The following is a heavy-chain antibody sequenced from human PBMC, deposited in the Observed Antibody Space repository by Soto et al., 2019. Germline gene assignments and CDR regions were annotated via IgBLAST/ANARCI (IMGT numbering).Heavy chain of an antibody. V-gene: IGHV1-69*16. CDR3: ARNGTYGTCLSHYTGMDV. Sequence: QVQLVQSGAEVKEPGSSVRVSCKASGGSFSNFIMNWVRQTPGQGLEWMGGIVPMLGTPTYAEKFKGRVTISATGSTGTAYMELTSLRSEDTAIYYCARNGTYGTCLSHYTGMDVWGQGTTVTVS. CDR2: IVPMLGTP. J-gene: IGHJ6*02. CDR1: GGSFSNFI. D-gene: IGHD1-1*01.